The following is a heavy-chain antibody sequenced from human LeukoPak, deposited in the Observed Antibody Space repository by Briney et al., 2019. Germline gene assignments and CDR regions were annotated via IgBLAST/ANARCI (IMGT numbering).Heavy chain of an antibody. Sequence: GESLKISCKGSGYSFTSYWIGWVRQMPGKGLEWMGIIYPGDSDTRYSPSFQGQVTISADKSISTTYLQWSSLKASDTAMYYCARTYYYGSGSYYKLPFDPWGQGTLVTVSS. J-gene: IGHJ5*02. V-gene: IGHV5-51*01. CDR1: GYSFTSYW. CDR3: ARTYYYGSGSYYKLPFDP. CDR2: IYPGDSDT. D-gene: IGHD3-10*01.